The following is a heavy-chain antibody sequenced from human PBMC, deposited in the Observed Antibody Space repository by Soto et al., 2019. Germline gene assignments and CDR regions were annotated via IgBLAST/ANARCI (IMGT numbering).Heavy chain of an antibody. CDR1: GDSISSYS. D-gene: IGHD5-12*01. Sequence: SETLSLTCTVSGDSISSYSRSWIRQPPGKGLEWIGNIHYNGNTKYNPSLKSRVTMSVDTSKNQFSPKLISVTAADTAVYYCAREGNLGRWLQPLDYWGQGTLVTVSS. CDR3: AREGNLGRWLQPLDY. J-gene: IGHJ4*02. V-gene: IGHV4-59*01. CDR2: IHYNGNT.